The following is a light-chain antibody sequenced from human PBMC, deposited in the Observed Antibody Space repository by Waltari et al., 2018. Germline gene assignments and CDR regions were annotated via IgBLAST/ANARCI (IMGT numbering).Light chain of an antibody. CDR2: WAS. J-gene: IGKJ2*01. V-gene: IGKV4-1*01. Sequence: DVVMTQSPDSLAVSLGERATINCKSSQNLFYVPNTNNYFGGYQPKPGQPPKLLIYWASTRESGVPGRFSGSGSGTDFTLTNSSLQAEDVAVYYCQQYYSTPPTFGQGTKLEIK. CDR3: QQYYSTPPT. CDR1: QNLFYVPNTNNY.